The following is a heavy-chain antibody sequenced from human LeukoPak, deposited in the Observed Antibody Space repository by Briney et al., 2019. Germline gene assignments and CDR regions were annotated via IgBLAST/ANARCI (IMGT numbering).Heavy chain of an antibody. D-gene: IGHD3/OR15-3a*01. Sequence: GGSLRLSCAASGFTFSSYWMHWVRQAPGKGLVWVSRINSDGGSTTYADSVKGRFTISRDNAKNTLYLQMNSLRVEDTAVYYCARGTGYLLLDYWGRGTLVTVSS. V-gene: IGHV3-74*01. CDR3: ARGTGYLLLDY. CDR2: INSDGGST. J-gene: IGHJ4*02. CDR1: GFTFSSYW.